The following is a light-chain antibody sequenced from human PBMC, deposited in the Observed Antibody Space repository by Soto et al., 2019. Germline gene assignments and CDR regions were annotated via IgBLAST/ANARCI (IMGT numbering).Light chain of an antibody. CDR1: SSDFGAYNY. V-gene: IGLV2-11*01. J-gene: IGLJ1*01. Sequence: QSALTQPPSASGSPGQSVTISCTGTSSDFGAYNYVSWYQHHPGKAPKLLIYDVSKRPSGVPDRFSGSKSGNTASLTISGLQAEDEADYYCCSYAGRYTYVFGTGTKVTVL. CDR3: CSYAGRYTYV. CDR2: DVS.